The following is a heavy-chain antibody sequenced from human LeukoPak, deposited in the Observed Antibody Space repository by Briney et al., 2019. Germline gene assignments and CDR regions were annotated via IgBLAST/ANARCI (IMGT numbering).Heavy chain of an antibody. J-gene: IGHJ6*04. D-gene: IGHD3-10*01. CDR2: IYSGGST. CDR1: GFTVSSNY. V-gene: IGHV3-53*01. Sequence: GGSLRLSCAASGFTVSSNYMSWVRQAPGKGLEWVSVIYSGGSTYYADSVKGRFTISRDNSKNTLYLQMNSLRAEDTAVYYCARDGSGSYYFPYYYYYGMDVWGKGTTVTVSS. CDR3: ARDGSGSYYFPYYYYYGMDV.